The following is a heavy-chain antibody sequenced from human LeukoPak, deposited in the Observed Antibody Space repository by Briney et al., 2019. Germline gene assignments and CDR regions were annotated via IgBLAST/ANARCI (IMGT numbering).Heavy chain of an antibody. V-gene: IGHV7-4-1*02. CDR2: INTNTGNP. Sequence: GASVKVSCKASGYTFTDYFIHWVRQAPGQGLEWMGWINTNTGNPTYVQGFTGRFVFSLDTSVSTAYLQISSLKTEDTAVYYCARVSRSRGEWLFDYWGQGTLVTVSS. CDR1: GYTFTDYF. CDR3: ARVSRSRGEWLFDY. D-gene: IGHD3-3*01. J-gene: IGHJ4*02.